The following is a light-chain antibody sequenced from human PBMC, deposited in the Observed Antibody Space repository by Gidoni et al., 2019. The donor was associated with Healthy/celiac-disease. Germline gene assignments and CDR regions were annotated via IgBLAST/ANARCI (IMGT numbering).Light chain of an antibody. CDR1: QRISSW. V-gene: IGKV1-5*03. CDR2: KAS. Sequence: DIQMTQSPSTLSASVGDRVTITCRASQRISSWLAWYQQKPGKAPKLLIYKASSLESGVPSRFSGSGSGTEFTLTISSLQPDDCATYYCQQYNSYSQYSFGQGTKLEIK. J-gene: IGKJ2*03. CDR3: QQYNSYSQYS.